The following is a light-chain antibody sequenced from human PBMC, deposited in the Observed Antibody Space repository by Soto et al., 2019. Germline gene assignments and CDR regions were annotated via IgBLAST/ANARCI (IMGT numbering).Light chain of an antibody. CDR1: QSVSSY. Sequence: IVVTQSPATLSLSPGERATLSCRALQSVSSYFAWYQQKPGQAPSLLIYDASNRATGIPARFSGSGSGTDFPLTISSLEPEDCAVYYCQQYSNWQGATFGGGTKVEIK. V-gene: IGKV3-11*01. CDR2: DAS. J-gene: IGKJ4*01. CDR3: QQYSNWQGAT.